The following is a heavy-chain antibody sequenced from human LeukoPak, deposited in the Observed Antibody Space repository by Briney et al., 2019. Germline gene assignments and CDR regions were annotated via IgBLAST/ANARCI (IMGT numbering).Heavy chain of an antibody. CDR3: VRALLGTSDY. Sequence: GESLRLSCAASGFTFSTSWMHWVRQVPGKGLVWVSRINPDGSITNYADSVKGRFTISRDNANNMLYLLMNSLRVDDTAVYYCVRALLGTSDYWGQGTLVTV. CDR1: GFTFSTSW. V-gene: IGHV3-74*01. J-gene: IGHJ4*02. CDR2: INPDGSIT. D-gene: IGHD7-27*01.